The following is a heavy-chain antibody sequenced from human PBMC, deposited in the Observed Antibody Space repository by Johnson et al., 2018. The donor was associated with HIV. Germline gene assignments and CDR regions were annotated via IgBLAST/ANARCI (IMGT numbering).Heavy chain of an antibody. V-gene: IGHV3-11*05. Sequence: QVQLVESGGGLVKPGGSLRLSCAVSGFIFRDYYMSWIRQAPGKGLEWVSYISSSGKSTNYADSVKGRFTISRDNSKNTLYLQMNSLRAEDTAVYYCLIRDAFDIWGQGTMVTVSS. CDR1: GFIFRDYY. J-gene: IGHJ3*02. CDR2: ISSSGKST. CDR3: LIRDAFDI. D-gene: IGHD2-8*01.